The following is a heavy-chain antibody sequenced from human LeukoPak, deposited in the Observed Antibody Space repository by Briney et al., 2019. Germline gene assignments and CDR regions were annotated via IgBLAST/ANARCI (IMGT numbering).Heavy chain of an antibody. Sequence: SETLSLTCAVSGYSISSGYYWGWIRQPPGKGLEWIESIYHSGSTYYNPSLKSRVTISVDTSKNQFSLKLNSVTAADTAVYYCARGAYSGSLEGAFDIWGQGTMVTVSS. D-gene: IGHD1-26*01. CDR2: IYHSGST. V-gene: IGHV4-38-2*01. CDR3: ARGAYSGSLEGAFDI. J-gene: IGHJ3*02. CDR1: GYSISSGYY.